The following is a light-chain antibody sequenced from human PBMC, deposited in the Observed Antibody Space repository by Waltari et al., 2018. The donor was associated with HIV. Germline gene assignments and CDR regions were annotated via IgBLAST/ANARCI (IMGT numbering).Light chain of an antibody. CDR2: RNY. Sequence: QSVLTQPPSASGTPGQRVTISCSGGASTLGSNYVFWYQQFPGTAPNLLIYRNYQRPAGVPDRFSGSKSGTAASLAISGLRSEDEADYYCATWDGSLSGWVFGGGTKLTVL. J-gene: IGLJ2*01. CDR1: ASTLGSNY. V-gene: IGLV1-47*01. CDR3: ATWDGSLSGWV.